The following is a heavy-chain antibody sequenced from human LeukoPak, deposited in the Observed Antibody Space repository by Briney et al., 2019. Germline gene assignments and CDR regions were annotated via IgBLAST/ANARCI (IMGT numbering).Heavy chain of an antibody. D-gene: IGHD1-1*01. Sequence: ASVKVSCKASGYTFTGHYLHWVRQAPGQGLEWMGWINPNTGGAKFAQKFQGRVALTRDTTNSTAYMELNSLTSDDTAVYFCSRVAQLGNSPGHWGQGTLVTVSS. CDR3: SRVAQLGNSPGH. CDR1: GYTFTGHY. V-gene: IGHV1-2*02. J-gene: IGHJ4*02. CDR2: INPNTGGA.